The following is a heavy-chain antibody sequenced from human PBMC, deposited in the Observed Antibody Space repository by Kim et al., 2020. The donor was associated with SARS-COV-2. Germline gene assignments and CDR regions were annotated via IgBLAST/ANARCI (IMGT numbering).Heavy chain of an antibody. V-gene: IGHV3-23*01. D-gene: IGHD2-15*01. CDR2: VSASGLRT. CDR1: GYTFTNYA. J-gene: IGHJ4*01. CDR3: AKGQSGKRQERYSGY. Sequence: GGSLRLSCAASGYTFTNYAMTWVRQAPGMGLEWVAAVSASGLRTYYADSLRGRLTISKDNSKNTVILQMNSLRPEDSAIYYCAKGQSGKRQERYSGYWG.